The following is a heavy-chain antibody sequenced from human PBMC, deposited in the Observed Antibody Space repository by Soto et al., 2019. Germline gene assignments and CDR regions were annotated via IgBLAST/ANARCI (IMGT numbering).Heavy chain of an antibody. CDR3: AKGLGHGGRGAFDI. J-gene: IGHJ3*02. CDR2: ISYDGSNK. D-gene: IGHD7-27*01. Sequence: QVQLVESGGGVVQPGRSLRLSCAASGFTFSNYGMHWVRQAPGKGLEWVAVISYDGSNKYYAESVKGRFTISRDNSKNARYLQMNKLRAEETAVEYSAKGLGHGGRGAFDIWGQGTMVTVSS. V-gene: IGHV3-30*18. CDR1: GFTFSNYG.